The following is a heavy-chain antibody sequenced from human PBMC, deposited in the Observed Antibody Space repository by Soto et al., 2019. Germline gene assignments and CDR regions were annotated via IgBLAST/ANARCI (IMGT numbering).Heavy chain of an antibody. CDR1: GDSISTRSNY. CDR2: IYYTGRT. CDR3: ARSGGYCSGGSCLYYMDV. J-gene: IGHJ6*03. Sequence: SETLSLTCTVSGDSISTRSNYWAWIRQPPGKGLEWIGSIYYTGRTYYNPSLKSRVTIFVDTSKNQFSLKLSSVTAADTAVYYCARSGGYCSGGSCLYYMDVWGKGTTVTVSS. D-gene: IGHD2-15*01. V-gene: IGHV4-39*01.